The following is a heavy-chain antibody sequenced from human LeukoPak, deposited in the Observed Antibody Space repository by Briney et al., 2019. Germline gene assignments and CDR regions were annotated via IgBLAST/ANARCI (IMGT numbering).Heavy chain of an antibody. D-gene: IGHD6-6*01. CDR2: FSIISRTI. V-gene: IGHV3-48*01. CDR3: ARWSQFGSSSVGAHHFDH. Sequence: GGSLRLSCAASGFTLRDFSMTWVGQPPGKGLGWLSFFSIISRTIYYADSVRGRFTVSRDNAKDSLYLQLNSLRAEDTAVYYCARWSQFGSSSVGAHHFDHWGQGTLVTFFS. CDR1: GFTLRDFS. J-gene: IGHJ4*02.